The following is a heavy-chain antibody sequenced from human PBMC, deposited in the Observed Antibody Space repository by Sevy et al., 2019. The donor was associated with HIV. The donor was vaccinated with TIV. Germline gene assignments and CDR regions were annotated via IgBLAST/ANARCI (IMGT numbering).Heavy chain of an antibody. CDR2: ISGSGGST. J-gene: IGHJ3*02. CDR1: GFTFSSYA. Sequence: GGSLRLSCAASGFTFSSYAMSWVRQAPGKGLEWVSAISGSGGSTYYADSVKGRFTISRDNSKKTLYLQMNSLGAEDTAVDYCAINDQVVAATWGAFDIWGQGTMVTVSS. CDR3: AINDQVVAATWGAFDI. D-gene: IGHD2-15*01. V-gene: IGHV3-23*01.